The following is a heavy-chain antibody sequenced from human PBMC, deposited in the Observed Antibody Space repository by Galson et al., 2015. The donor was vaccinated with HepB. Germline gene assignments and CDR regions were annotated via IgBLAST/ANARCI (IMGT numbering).Heavy chain of an antibody. D-gene: IGHD2-15*01. CDR3: ARGGYCSSGSCYGNWFDP. J-gene: IGHJ5*02. CDR2: IIPLFGTS. V-gene: IGHV1-69*01. Sequence: SCKASGGPFKFYGISWIRQAPGQGLEWMGAIIPLFGTSNYAQKFQGRVTITADEITSTAYMNMSSLSSEDTAVYYCARGGYCSSGSCYGNWFDPWGQGTLITVSS. CDR1: GGPFKFYG.